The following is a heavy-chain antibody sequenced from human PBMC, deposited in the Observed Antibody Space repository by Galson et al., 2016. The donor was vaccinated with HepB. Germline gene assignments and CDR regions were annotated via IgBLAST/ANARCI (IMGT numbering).Heavy chain of an antibody. CDR3: TTDSGNPEVGIYYFDF. CDR2: ITLKTDGETT. Sequence: SLRLSCAASGLTFSKAWMSWVRQAPGKGLEWVGRITLKTDGETTDYAAPVKGRFTLSRDDSKNTLYLQMNSLKTEDTAVYYCTTDSGNPEVGIYYFDFWGQGTLVTVSS. J-gene: IGHJ4*02. D-gene: IGHD1-14*01. V-gene: IGHV3-15*01. CDR1: GLTFSKAW.